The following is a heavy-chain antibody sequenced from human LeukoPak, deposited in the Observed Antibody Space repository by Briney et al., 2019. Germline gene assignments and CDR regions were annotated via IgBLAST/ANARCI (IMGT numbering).Heavy chain of an antibody. CDR2: IRNDGNNK. V-gene: IGHV3-30*02. CDR3: AKDRSRNYFDY. CDR1: GFTFSSYG. J-gene: IGHJ4*02. Sequence: GCSQRLSCAASGFTFSSYGLHWVRQAPGKGLEGVAFIRNDGNNKYYADSVKGRFTISRDNSKDTLFLQMNSLRAEDTAVYYCAKDRSRNYFDYWGQGTLVTVSS.